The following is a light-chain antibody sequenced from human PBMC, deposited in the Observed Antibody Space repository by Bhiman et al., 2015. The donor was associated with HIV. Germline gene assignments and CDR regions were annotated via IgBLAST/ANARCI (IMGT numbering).Light chain of an antibody. CDR1: SSDVGGYNY. Sequence: QSALTQPASVSGSPGQSITISCTGTSSDVGGYNYVSWYQQHPGKAPKLMIYDVTNRPSGVSNRFSGSKSGNTASLTISGLQAEDEADYYCQSYASSLSGPNYVFGTGTKVTVL. CDR3: QSYASSLSGPNYV. V-gene: IGLV2-14*03. J-gene: IGLJ1*01. CDR2: DVT.